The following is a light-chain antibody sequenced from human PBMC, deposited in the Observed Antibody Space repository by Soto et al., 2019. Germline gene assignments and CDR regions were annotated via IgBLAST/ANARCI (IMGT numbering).Light chain of an antibody. Sequence: IQMTQSPSTLSASEGDTVTISRRASQSVSIWLAWYQQKPGKATKLLIYDDSSLESGVPSRFSGSGSGTELTLTISSLQPDDFATYYCQQYNSYLWTFGQGTKVDIK. J-gene: IGKJ1*01. CDR1: QSVSIW. V-gene: IGKV1-5*01. CDR2: DDS. CDR3: QQYNSYLWT.